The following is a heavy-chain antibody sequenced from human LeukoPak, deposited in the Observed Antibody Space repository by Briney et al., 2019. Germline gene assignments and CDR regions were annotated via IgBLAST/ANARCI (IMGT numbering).Heavy chain of an antibody. V-gene: IGHV3-21*01. Sequence: PGGSLRLSCAASGFTFSSYSMNWVRQAPGKGLEWVSSISSSSSCIYYADSVEGRFTISRDNAKNSLYLQMNSLRAEDTAVYYCAREVSYYGSGSYYNWFDPWGQGTLVTVSS. J-gene: IGHJ5*02. CDR1: GFTFSSYS. CDR2: ISSSSSCI. D-gene: IGHD3-10*01. CDR3: AREVSYYGSGSYYNWFDP.